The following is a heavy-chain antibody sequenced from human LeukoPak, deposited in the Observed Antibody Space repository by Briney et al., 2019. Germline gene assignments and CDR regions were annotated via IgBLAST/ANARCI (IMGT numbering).Heavy chain of an antibody. CDR3: ARGRYCSADICSGGDAFDI. J-gene: IGHJ3*02. D-gene: IGHD2-15*01. CDR2: IYTRGST. V-gene: IGHV4-4*07. CDR1: GGSINNYY. Sequence: SETLSLTCTVAGGSINNYYWSWIRQPAGKGLEWIGRIYTRGSTNYNPSLKSRVTMSVDTSNTQFSLKLSSVTAADTAVYYCARGRYCSADICSGGDAFDIWGQGTMVSVSS.